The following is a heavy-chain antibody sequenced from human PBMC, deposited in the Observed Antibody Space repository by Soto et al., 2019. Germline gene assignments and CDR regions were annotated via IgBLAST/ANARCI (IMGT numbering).Heavy chain of an antibody. CDR3: ARRDIVLGPDPDYYYYYYMDV. CDR1: GFTFSSYS. Sequence: GGSLRLSCAASGFTFSSYSMNWVRQAPGKGLEWVSSISSSSSYIYYADSVKGRFTISRDNAKNSLYLQMNSLRAEDTAVYYCARRDIVLGPDPDYYYYYYMDVWGKGTTVTVSS. V-gene: IGHV3-21*01. CDR2: ISSSSSYI. D-gene: IGHD2-8*01. J-gene: IGHJ6*03.